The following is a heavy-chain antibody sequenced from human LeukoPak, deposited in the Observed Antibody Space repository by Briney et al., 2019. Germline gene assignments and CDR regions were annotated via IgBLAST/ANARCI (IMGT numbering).Heavy chain of an antibody. Sequence: PGGSLRLSCAASGFTFSSYSVNWVRQAPGKGLEWVSSISERSSYIYYADSMKGRFTISRDNAKNSLYLQMNSLRAEDTAVYYCARSTRRKNDAFAIWGQGTVVTVSS. J-gene: IGHJ3*02. CDR3: ARSTRRKNDAFAI. CDR1: GFTFSSYS. CDR2: ISERSSYI. V-gene: IGHV3-21*01.